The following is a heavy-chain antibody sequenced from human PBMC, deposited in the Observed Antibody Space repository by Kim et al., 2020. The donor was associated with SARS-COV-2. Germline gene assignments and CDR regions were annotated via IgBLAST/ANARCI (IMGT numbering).Heavy chain of an antibody. CDR3: ASSRGATYYDILTGYPLGYYYYGMDV. Sequence: GGSLRLSCAASGFTFSSYEMNWVRQAPGKGLEWVSYISSSGSTIYYADSVKGRFTTSRDNAKNSLYLQMNSLRAEDTAVYYCASSRGATYYDILTGYPLGYYYYGMDVWGQGTTVTVSS. CDR2: ISSSGSTI. J-gene: IGHJ6*02. CDR1: GFTFSSYE. V-gene: IGHV3-48*03. D-gene: IGHD3-9*01.